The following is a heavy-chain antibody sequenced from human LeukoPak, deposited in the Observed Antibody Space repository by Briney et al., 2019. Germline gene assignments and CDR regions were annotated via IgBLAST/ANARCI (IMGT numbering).Heavy chain of an antibody. CDR1: GFTFSNYA. CDR2: ISGSGGST. J-gene: IGHJ4*02. Sequence: GGSLRLSCAASGFTFSNYAINWVRQAPGKGLEWVSAISGSGGSTYYADSVKGRFTISRDNAKNSLYLQMNSLRAEDTAVYYCARVITVTPAFDYWGQGTLVTVSS. CDR3: ARVITVTPAFDY. D-gene: IGHD4-17*01. V-gene: IGHV3-23*01.